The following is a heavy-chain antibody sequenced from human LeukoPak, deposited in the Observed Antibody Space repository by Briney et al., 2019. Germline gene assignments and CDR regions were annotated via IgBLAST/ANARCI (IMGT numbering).Heavy chain of an antibody. CDR2: IYYSGST. D-gene: IGHD3-10*01. CDR1: GGSISSSSYY. Sequence: SETLSLTCTVSGGSISSSSYYWGWIRQPPGKGLEWIGSIYYSGSTYYNPSLKSRVTISVDTSKNQFSLKLSSVTAADTAVYYCARESGMGNWFDPWGQGTLVIVSS. V-gene: IGHV4-39*07. CDR3: ARESGMGNWFDP. J-gene: IGHJ5*02.